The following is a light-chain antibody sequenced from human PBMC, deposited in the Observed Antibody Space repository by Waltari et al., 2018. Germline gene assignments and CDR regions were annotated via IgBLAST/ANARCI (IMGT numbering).Light chain of an antibody. J-gene: IGKJ4*01. CDR3: QQRSDWPLT. CDR2: DAS. CDR1: QSVSTS. Sequence: EIVLTQSPATLSLSPGERAPLSCRASQSVSTSLGWYQQKPGQAPRLLIFDASSRATGFPARFSATGSGTDFTLTISSLEPEDFATYYCQQRSDWPLTFGGGTKVELK. V-gene: IGKV3-11*01.